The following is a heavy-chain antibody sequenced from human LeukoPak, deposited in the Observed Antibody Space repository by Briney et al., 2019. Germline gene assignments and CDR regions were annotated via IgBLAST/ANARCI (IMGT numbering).Heavy chain of an antibody. CDR1: GFTFSSYP. V-gene: IGHV3-23*01. D-gene: IGHD6-19*01. CDR2: ISGSGGNT. CDR3: ARGYSSGLLGY. J-gene: IGHJ4*02. Sequence: GGSLRLSYAASGFTFSSYPMGWVRQAPGKGLEWVSVISGSGGNTYYADSVKGRFTISRDNSKNTLYLQLNSLRADDTAIYYCARGYSSGLLGYWGQGTLVTVSS.